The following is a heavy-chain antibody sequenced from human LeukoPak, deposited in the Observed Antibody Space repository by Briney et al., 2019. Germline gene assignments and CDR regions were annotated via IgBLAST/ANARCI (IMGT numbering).Heavy chain of an antibody. V-gene: IGHV1-2*02. Sequence: APVKVSCKASGYTFTGYYMHWVRQAPGQGLEWMGWINPSSGGTNYAQKFQGRVTMTRDTSISTAYMELSRLRSDDTAVYYCARGDYRDYDFWSGYVYWGQGTLVTVSS. CDR2: INPSSGGT. J-gene: IGHJ4*02. CDR3: ARGDYRDYDFWSGYVY. D-gene: IGHD3-3*01. CDR1: GYTFTGYY.